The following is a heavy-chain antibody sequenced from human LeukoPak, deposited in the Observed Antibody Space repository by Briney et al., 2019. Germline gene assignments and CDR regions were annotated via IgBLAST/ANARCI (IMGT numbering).Heavy chain of an antibody. V-gene: IGHV4-59*08. CDR1: GGSISSYY. Sequence: SETLSLTCTVSGGSISSYYWSWIRQPPGKGLEWIGYIYYSGSTNYNPSPKSRVTISVDTSKNQFSLKLSSVTAADTAVYYCARLSPEGYYFDYWGQGTLVTVSS. CDR3: ARLSPEGYYFDY. CDR2: IYYSGST. J-gene: IGHJ4*02.